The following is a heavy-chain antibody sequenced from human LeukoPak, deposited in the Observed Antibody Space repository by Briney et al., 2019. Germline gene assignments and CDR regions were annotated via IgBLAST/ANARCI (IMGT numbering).Heavy chain of an antibody. CDR2: IIPILGIA. V-gene: IGHV1-69*04. J-gene: IGHJ4*02. CDR3: AREQYRESPGSLGTTKYGSGSYLDY. CDR1: GGTFSSYA. D-gene: IGHD3-10*01. Sequence: ASVKVSCKASGGTFSSYAISWVRQAPGQGLEWMGRIIPILGIANYAQKFQGRVTITADKSTSTAYMELSSLRSEDTAVYYCAREQYRESPGSLGTTKYGSGSYLDYWGQGTLVTVSS.